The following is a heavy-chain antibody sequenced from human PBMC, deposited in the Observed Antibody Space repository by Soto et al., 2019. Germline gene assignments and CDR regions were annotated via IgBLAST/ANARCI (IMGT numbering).Heavy chain of an antibody. V-gene: IGHV3-23*01. D-gene: IGHD2-2*01. Sequence: EVQLLESGGGLVQPGGSLRLSCVGSGFTFINYAMNWVRQTPGKGLEWVSGISGGGDRTFDADSVKGRFTISRDNSKNTVNLQMNSLGADDTAVYYCARKVLSSTSRPDWWYVDLWGRGTLVTVSS. CDR3: ARKVLSSTSRPDWWYVDL. CDR1: GFTFINYA. J-gene: IGHJ2*01. CDR2: ISGGGDRT.